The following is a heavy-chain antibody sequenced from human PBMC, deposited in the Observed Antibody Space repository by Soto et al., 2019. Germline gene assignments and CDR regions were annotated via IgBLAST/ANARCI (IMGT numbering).Heavy chain of an antibody. J-gene: IGHJ4*02. Sequence: QVQLVQSGAEVKKPGSSVKVSCKASGGTSSSYAISWVRQAPGQGLEWMGGIIPRFGTANYAQKFQGRVTLTAAGSTNTAYMELRNLRSEDTAVYYCARESVDYYDSSGHYYYWGQGTLVTVS. CDR2: IIPRFGTA. V-gene: IGHV1-69*12. CDR1: GGTSSSYA. CDR3: ARESVDYYDSSGHYYY. D-gene: IGHD3-22*01.